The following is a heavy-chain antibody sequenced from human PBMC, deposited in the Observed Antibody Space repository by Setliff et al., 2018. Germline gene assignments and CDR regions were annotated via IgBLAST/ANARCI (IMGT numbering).Heavy chain of an antibody. Sequence: SETLSLTCTVSGGSISSGSYYWNWIRQPAGKGLEWIGRIYTSGNTNYNPSLKSRVTISVDTSKNQFSLKLSSVTAADTAVYYCARGGRISYRPSSSWYILDYWGQGTLVTVSS. D-gene: IGHD6-13*01. CDR1: GGSISSGSYY. V-gene: IGHV4-61*02. J-gene: IGHJ4*02. CDR3: ARGGRISYRPSSSWYILDY. CDR2: IYTSGNT.